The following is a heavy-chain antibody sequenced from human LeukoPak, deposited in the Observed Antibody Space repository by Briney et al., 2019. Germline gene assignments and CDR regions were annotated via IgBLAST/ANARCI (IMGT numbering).Heavy chain of an antibody. V-gene: IGHV3-15*01. CDR2: IKSKTDGGTT. CDR1: GFTFSNAW. CDR3: TTRKLTFSDTDY. J-gene: IGHJ4*02. D-gene: IGHD1-14*01. Sequence: GGSLRLSCAASGFTFSNAWMSWVRQAPGKGLEWVGRIKSKTDGGTTDYAALVKGRFTISRDDSKNTLYLQMNSLKTEDTAVYYCTTRKLTFSDTDYWGQGTLVTVSS.